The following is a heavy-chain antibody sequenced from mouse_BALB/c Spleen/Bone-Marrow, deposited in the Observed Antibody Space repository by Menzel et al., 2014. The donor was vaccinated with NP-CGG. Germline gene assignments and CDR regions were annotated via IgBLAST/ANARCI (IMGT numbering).Heavy chain of an antibody. CDR2: INPYNDGT. Sequence: VHVKQSGPELVKPGASVKMSYKASGYTFTSYVMHWVKQKPGQGLEWIGYINPYNDGTKYNEKFKGKATLTSDKSSSTAYMELSSLTSEDSAIYYCAKGGNYRYDFDYWGQGTTLTVSS. V-gene: IGHV1-14*01. D-gene: IGHD2-14*01. CDR3: AKGGNYRYDFDY. J-gene: IGHJ2*01. CDR1: GYTFTSYV.